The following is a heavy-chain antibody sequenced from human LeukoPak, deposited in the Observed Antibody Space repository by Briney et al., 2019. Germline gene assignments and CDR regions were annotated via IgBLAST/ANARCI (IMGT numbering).Heavy chain of an antibody. CDR1: GVAINSHY. V-gene: IGHV4-59*08. CDR3: VRRDTGWNYFDY. D-gene: IGHD6-19*01. Sequence: SETLSLTCAVSGVAINSHYWGWIRQPPGKGLQWIGDIYYTGKINYNPSLKSRVTITLDTSKDHLSLNLTPVLAADTAIYYCVRRDTGWNYFDYWGQGILVTVSS. CDR2: IYYTGKI. J-gene: IGHJ4*02.